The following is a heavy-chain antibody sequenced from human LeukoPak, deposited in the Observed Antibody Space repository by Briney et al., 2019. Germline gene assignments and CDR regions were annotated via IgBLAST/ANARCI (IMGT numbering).Heavy chain of an antibody. CDR2: ISGSGGST. V-gene: IGHV3-23*01. Sequence: GGSLRLSCAASGFTFSSYAMSWVRQAPGKGLGWVSAISGSGGSTYYADSVKGRFTISRDNSKNTLYLQMNSLRAEDTAVYYCAKGGYSSSWYVDSYFDYWGQGTLVTVSS. J-gene: IGHJ4*02. CDR1: GFTFSSYA. D-gene: IGHD6-13*01. CDR3: AKGGYSSSWYVDSYFDY.